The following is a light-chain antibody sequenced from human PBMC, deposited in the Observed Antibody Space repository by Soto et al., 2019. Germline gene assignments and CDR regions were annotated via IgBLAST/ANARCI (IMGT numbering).Light chain of an antibody. Sequence: EIVLPKFPCTLSLSPGERSTLSCISSQSVGSNYLAWYQQRPGQPPNLLIFGASHRAPDIPDRFSGSGSGTDFTLTISRLEPEDFAVYYCQQYGSSIQTFGQGTKVDIK. CDR2: GAS. J-gene: IGKJ1*01. V-gene: IGKV3-20*01. CDR3: QQYGSSIQT. CDR1: QSVGSNY.